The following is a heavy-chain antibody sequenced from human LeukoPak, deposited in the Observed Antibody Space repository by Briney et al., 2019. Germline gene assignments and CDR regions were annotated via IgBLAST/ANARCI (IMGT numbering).Heavy chain of an antibody. Sequence: SETLSLTCAVYGGSFSGYYWSWIRQPPGKGLEWIGEINHSGSTNYNPSLKSRVTMSVDTSKNQFSLELSSVTAADTAVYYCASGHPDSETGRDFDYWGQGTLVTVSS. CDR1: GGSFSGYY. CDR3: ASGHPDSETGRDFDY. V-gene: IGHV4-34*01. J-gene: IGHJ4*02. CDR2: INHSGST. D-gene: IGHD1-26*01.